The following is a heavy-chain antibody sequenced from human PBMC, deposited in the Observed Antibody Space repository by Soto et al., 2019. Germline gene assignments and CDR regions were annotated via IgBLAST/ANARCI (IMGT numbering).Heavy chain of an antibody. V-gene: IGHV3-30*18. Sequence: PGGSLRLSCAASGFTFSSYGMHWVRQAPGKGLEWVAVISYDGSNKYYADSVKGRFTISRDNSKNTLYLQMNSLRAEDTAVYYCAKGMVTIGLTYYYYGMDVWGQGTTVTVSS. CDR3: AKGMVTIGLTYYYYGMDV. CDR1: GFTFSSYG. J-gene: IGHJ6*02. D-gene: IGHD5-18*01. CDR2: ISYDGSNK.